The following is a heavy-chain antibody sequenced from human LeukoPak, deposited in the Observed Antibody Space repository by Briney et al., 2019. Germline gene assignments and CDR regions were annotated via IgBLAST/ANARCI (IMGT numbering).Heavy chain of an antibody. CDR3: AREPPPITMVRGVIIETDAFDI. CDR1: GGTFSSYA. V-gene: IGHV1-69*05. Sequence: SVEVSCKASGGTFSSYAISWVRQAPGQGLEWMGGIIPIFGTANYAQKFQGRVTITTDESTSTAYMELSSLRSEDTAVYYCAREPPPITMVRGVIIETDAFDIWGQGTMVTVSS. J-gene: IGHJ3*02. D-gene: IGHD3-10*01. CDR2: IIPIFGTA.